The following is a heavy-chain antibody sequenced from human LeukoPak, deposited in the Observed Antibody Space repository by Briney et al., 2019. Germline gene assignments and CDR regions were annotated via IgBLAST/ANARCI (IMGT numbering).Heavy chain of an antibody. CDR2: IRYDGSNK. V-gene: IGHV3-30*02. CDR3: GKGVVWFGELLPIAY. Sequence: GGSLRLSCAASAFTLSNYGMHWVRQAPGKGLEWVAVIRYDGSNKYYADSVKGRFTISRDNSKNTLHLQMNSLGADDTAVYYWGKGVVWFGELLPIAYWGEGTLVTVS. J-gene: IGHJ4*02. D-gene: IGHD3-10*01. CDR1: AFTLSNYG.